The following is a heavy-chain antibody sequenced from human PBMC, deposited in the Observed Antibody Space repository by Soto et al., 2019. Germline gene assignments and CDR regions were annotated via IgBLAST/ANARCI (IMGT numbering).Heavy chain of an antibody. J-gene: IGHJ4*02. CDR1: GFTFSNNG. D-gene: IGHD2-15*01. V-gene: IGHV3-30*03. Sequence: QVQLVESGGGAVQPGRSLRLSCAASGFTFSNNGIHWVRQAPGKGLEWVAVISSDGINKYYADYVKGRSTISRDNSKNPLCLQMNSLRVEDTAVYYCAMDLYGGSSRFDYWGQGTLVTVSS. CDR2: ISSDGINK. CDR3: AMDLYGGSSRFDY.